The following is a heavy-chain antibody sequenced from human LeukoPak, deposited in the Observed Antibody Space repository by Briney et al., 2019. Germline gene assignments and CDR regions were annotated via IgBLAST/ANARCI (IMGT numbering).Heavy chain of an antibody. CDR2: INPSGGST. CDR1: GYTFTSYY. D-gene: IGHD1-1*01. CDR3: ARETGRWNCFDY. J-gene: IGHJ4*02. V-gene: IGHV1-46*01. Sequence: ASVKVSCKASGYTFTSYYMHWVRQAPGQGLEWMGTINPSGGSTSYAQKFQGRVTMTRDMSTSTVYMELSSLRSEDTAVYYCARETGRWNCFDYWGQGTLVTVSS.